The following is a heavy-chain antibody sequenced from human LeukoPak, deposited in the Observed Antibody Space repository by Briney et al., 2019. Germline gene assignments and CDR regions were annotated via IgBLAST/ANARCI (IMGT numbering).Heavy chain of an antibody. CDR3: ARDDPYYYDSSGHDAFDI. Sequence: GGSLRLSCAASGFTFSIYGMHWVRQAPGKGREGVAFIRHDESNNYYADSVKGRFTISRDNANNSLYLQMNSLRAEDTAVYYCARDDPYYYDSSGHDAFDIWGQGTMVTVSS. D-gene: IGHD3-22*01. J-gene: IGHJ3*02. CDR1: GFTFSIYG. CDR2: IRHDESNN. V-gene: IGHV3-30*02.